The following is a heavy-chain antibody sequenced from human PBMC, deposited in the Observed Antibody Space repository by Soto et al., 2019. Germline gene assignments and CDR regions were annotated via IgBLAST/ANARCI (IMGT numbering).Heavy chain of an antibody. D-gene: IGHD1-26*01. V-gene: IGHV1-69*13. CDR3: ASPGSGSYYFYFDY. CDR2: IIPIFGTA. Sequence: SVKVSCNASGGTFSSYAISWVRQAPGQGLEWMGGIIPIFGTANYAQKFQGRVTITADESTSKAYMELSSLRSEDTAVYYCASPGSGSYYFYFDYWGQGTLVTVSS. CDR1: GGTFSSYA. J-gene: IGHJ4*02.